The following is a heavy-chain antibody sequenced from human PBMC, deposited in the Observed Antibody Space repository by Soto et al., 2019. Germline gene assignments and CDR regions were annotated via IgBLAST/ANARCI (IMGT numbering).Heavy chain of an antibody. D-gene: IGHD3-3*01. V-gene: IGHV4-4*02. J-gene: IGHJ5*02. CDR1: GGSISSSNW. CDR2: IYHSGST. CDR3: ASHPEYYDFWCGYVWFDP. Sequence: QVQLQESGPGLVKPSGTLSLTCAVSGGSISSSNWWSWVRQPPGKGLEWIGEIYHSGSTNYNPSLKSRVTISVDKSKNQFSLKLSSVTAADTAVYYCASHPEYYDFWCGYVWFDPWGQGTLVTVSS.